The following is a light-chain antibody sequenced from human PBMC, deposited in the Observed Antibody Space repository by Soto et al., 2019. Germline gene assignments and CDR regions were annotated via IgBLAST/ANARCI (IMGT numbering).Light chain of an antibody. CDR1: SGHSSYI. CDR3: EPWDSNTQNWV. CDR2: LEGSGSY. V-gene: IGLV4-60*02. Sequence: QLVLTQSSSASASLGSSVNLTCTLSSGHSSYIIAWHQQQPGKAPRYLMKLEGSGSYNKGSGVPDRFSGSSSGADRYLTISNLQFEDEADYYSEPWDSNTQNWVFGGGTKLTVL. J-gene: IGLJ3*02.